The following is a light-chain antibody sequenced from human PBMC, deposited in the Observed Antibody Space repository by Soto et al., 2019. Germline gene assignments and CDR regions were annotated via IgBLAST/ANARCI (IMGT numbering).Light chain of an antibody. V-gene: IGLV2-8*01. CDR3: SSFAGNNNLV. J-gene: IGLJ2*01. CDR1: SSDVGGYNY. Sequence: QSALTQPPSASGSPGQSVTISCTGTSSDVGGYNYVSWYQQHPGKAPKLMISEVSKRPSGVPDRFSSSKSGNTASLTVSGLQAGDEADYYCSSFAGNNNLVFGGGTKLTVL. CDR2: EVS.